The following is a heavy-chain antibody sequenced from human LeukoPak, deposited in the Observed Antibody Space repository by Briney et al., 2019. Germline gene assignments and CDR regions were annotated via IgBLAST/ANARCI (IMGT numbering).Heavy chain of an antibody. D-gene: IGHD2-8*02. Sequence: PSETLSLTCSVSGDSVTSYYWSWIRQPPGKGLEWIGYVSYDGTTNYTSSLRSRVIMAVDTAKNHISLRLTSLSAADTAVYYCARLDCTGDGCYNHWGQGILVTVSS. CDR3: ARLDCTGDGCYNH. CDR1: GDSVTSYY. CDR2: VSYDGTT. J-gene: IGHJ4*02. V-gene: IGHV4-59*08.